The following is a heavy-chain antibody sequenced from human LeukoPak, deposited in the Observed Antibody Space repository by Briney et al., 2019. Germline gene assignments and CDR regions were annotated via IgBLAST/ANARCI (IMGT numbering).Heavy chain of an antibody. D-gene: IGHD6-13*01. CDR3: AREAAVPFPGWDY. Sequence: ASVTVSCKASGYSFTGYSMHWVRQAPGQGLEWMGWINPNSGGTNYAQKIQGRVTMTRDTSISTAYMELSRLRSDDTAVYYCAREAAVPFPGWDYWGQGALVTVSS. V-gene: IGHV1-2*02. J-gene: IGHJ4*02. CDR1: GYSFTGYS. CDR2: INPNSGGT.